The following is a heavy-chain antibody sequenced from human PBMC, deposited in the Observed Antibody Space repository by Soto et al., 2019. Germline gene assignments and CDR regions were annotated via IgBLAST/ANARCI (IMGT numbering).Heavy chain of an antibody. Sequence: QVQLVQSGAEVKKPGASVKVSCKVSGYTLTELSMHWVRQAPGKGLEWMGGFDPEDGETIYARKFQGRVTMTEDTSTATAYMELSSLRSEDTAVYYCAANADIVVVTATLDYWGQGTLVTVSS. CDR1: GYTLTELS. V-gene: IGHV1-24*01. CDR2: FDPEDGET. CDR3: AANADIVVVTATLDY. J-gene: IGHJ4*02. D-gene: IGHD2-21*02.